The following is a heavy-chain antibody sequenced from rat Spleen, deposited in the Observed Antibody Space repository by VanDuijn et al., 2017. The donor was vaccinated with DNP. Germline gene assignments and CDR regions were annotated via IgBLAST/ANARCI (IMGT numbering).Heavy chain of an antibody. V-gene: IGHV1-43*01. J-gene: IGHJ1*01. CDR1: GYTFTSYF. CDR2: INTGSGGT. CDR3: ARRRLPYWYFDF. Sequence: QVQLQQSGAELAKPASSVKISCKASGYTFTSYFITWMKQTTGQGLEYIGYINTGSGGTNYNEKFRGKATLTVDTSSNTAFMQLSSLTPDDSAVYYCARRRLPYWYFDFWGPGTMVTVSS. D-gene: IGHD1-4*01.